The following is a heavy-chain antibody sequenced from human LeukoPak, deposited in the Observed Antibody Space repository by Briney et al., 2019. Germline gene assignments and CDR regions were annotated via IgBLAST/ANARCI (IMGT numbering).Heavy chain of an antibody. Sequence: PGGSLRLSCAASGFTFSSYSMNWVRQAPGKGLEWVSSISSSSSYIYYADSVKGRFTISRDNAKNSLYLQMNSLRAEDTAVYYCARGGGYCSSTSCYEGYYFDYWGQGTLVTVSS. CDR2: ISSSSSYI. J-gene: IGHJ4*02. D-gene: IGHD2-2*01. V-gene: IGHV3-21*01. CDR1: GFTFSSYS. CDR3: ARGGGYCSSTSCYEGYYFDY.